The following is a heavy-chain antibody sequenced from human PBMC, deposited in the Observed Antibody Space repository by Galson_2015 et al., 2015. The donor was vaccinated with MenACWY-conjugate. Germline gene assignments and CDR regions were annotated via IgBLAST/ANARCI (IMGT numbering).Heavy chain of an antibody. D-gene: IGHD3-22*01. Sequence: SVKVSCKASGFTFTSSAMQWVRQARGQRLEWIGWIVVGSGNTNYAQKFQEGVTITRDMSTSTAYMELSSLRSEDTAVYYCAAPSYYDSSGYSHFDYWGQGTLVTVSS. V-gene: IGHV1-58*02. J-gene: IGHJ4*02. CDR3: AAPSYYDSSGYSHFDY. CDR1: GFTFTSSA. CDR2: IVVGSGNT.